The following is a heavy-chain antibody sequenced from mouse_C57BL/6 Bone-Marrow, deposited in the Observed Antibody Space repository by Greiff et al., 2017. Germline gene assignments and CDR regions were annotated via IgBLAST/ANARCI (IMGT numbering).Heavy chain of an antibody. D-gene: IGHD2-14*01. V-gene: IGHV1-63*01. CDR1: GYTFTNYW. J-gene: IGHJ4*01. Sequence: VQLQQSGAELVRPGTSVKMSCKASGYTFTNYWIGWAKQRPGHGLEWIGDIYPGGGYTNYTEKFKGKATLTADKSSSTAYMQFISLTSEDSAIYYGARSDYRKRAMDYWGQGTSVTVSS. CDR2: IYPGGGYT. CDR3: ARSDYRKRAMDY.